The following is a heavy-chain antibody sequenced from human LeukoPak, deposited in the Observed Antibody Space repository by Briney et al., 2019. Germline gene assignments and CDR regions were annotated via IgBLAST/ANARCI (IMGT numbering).Heavy chain of an antibody. V-gene: IGHV4-34*01. D-gene: IGHD1-26*01. Sequence: PSETLSLTCAVYGGSFSGYYWSWICQPPGKGLEWIGEINHSGSTYYNPSLKSRVTISVDTSKNQFSLKLSSVTAADTAVYYCAREGASGSYSDDAFDIWGQGTMVTVSS. CDR3: AREGASGSYSDDAFDI. CDR2: INHSGST. J-gene: IGHJ3*02. CDR1: GGSFSGYY.